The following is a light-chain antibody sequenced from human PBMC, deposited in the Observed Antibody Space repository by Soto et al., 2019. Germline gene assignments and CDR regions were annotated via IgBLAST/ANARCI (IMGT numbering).Light chain of an antibody. Sequence: EIVMTQSPATLSVSPGERATLSCRASQSVSSKLAWYQQKPGQAPRLLIYGASTRAAGIPARFSGSGSGTEFTLTISSLQSEDFAVYYCQQYNQWPPYSFGQGTKLEIK. J-gene: IGKJ2*03. CDR3: QQYNQWPPYS. CDR2: GAS. CDR1: QSVSSK. V-gene: IGKV3D-15*01.